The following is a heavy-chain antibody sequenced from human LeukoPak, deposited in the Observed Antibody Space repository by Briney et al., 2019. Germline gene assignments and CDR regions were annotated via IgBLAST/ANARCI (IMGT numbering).Heavy chain of an antibody. J-gene: IGHJ4*02. CDR2: ISSSSSYI. CDR3: ARVGPTWPTHQLYSSGWYTY. Sequence: PGGSLRLSCAASGFTFSSYAMHWVRQAPGKGLEWVSSISSSSSYIYYADSVKGRFTISRDNAKNSPYLQMNSLRAEDTAVYYCARVGPTWPTHQLYSSGWYTYWGQGTLVTVSS. V-gene: IGHV3-21*01. D-gene: IGHD6-19*01. CDR1: GFTFSSYA.